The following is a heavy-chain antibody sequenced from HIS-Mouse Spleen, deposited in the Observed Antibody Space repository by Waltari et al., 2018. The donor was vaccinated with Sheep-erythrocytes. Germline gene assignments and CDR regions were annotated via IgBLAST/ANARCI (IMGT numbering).Heavy chain of an antibody. Sequence: EVQLVESGGGLIQPGGSLRLSCAASGFTVSSNYMSWVRQAPGKGLEWVSVIYSGGSTYYADSVKGRFTISRDNSKNTLYLQMNSLRAEDTAVYYCARVSAGELKYYFDYWGQGTLVTVSS. CDR3: ARVSAGELKYYFDY. CDR2: IYSGGST. V-gene: IGHV3-53*01. CDR1: GFTVSSNY. D-gene: IGHD1-26*01. J-gene: IGHJ4*02.